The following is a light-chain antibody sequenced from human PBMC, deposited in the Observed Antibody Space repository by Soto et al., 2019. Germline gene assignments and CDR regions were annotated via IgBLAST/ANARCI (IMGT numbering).Light chain of an antibody. CDR3: QQRGDWPLT. CDR2: DAS. J-gene: IGKJ4*01. Sequence: EIVLTQSTATLSLSPGERATLSCRASESISNSLAWYRQKPGQPPRLLIYDASDRATGIPDRFSGSGSGTDFTLTISSLEPEDFAVYSCQQRGDWPLTFGGGTKVEIK. CDR1: ESISNS. V-gene: IGKV3-11*01.